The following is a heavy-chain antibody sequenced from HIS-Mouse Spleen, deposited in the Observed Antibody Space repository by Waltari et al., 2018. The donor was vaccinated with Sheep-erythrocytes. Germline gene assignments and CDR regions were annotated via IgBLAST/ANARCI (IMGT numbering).Heavy chain of an antibody. CDR1: GFTFDDYA. CDR2: ISWNSGSI. Sequence: EVQLVESGGGLVQPGRSLRLSCAASGFTFDDYAMHWVRQAPGKGLEGVSGISWNSGSIGYADSVKGRFTISRDNANNSLYLQMNSLRAEDTALYYCAKDIRDSSAQGFYFDYWGQGTLVTVSS. J-gene: IGHJ4*02. D-gene: IGHD3-22*01. V-gene: IGHV3-9*01. CDR3: AKDIRDSSAQGFYFDY.